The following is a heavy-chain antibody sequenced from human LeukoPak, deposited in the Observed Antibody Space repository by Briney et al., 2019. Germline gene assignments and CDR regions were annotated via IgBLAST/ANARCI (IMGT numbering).Heavy chain of an antibody. J-gene: IGHJ3*02. CDR3: ARPQIIERNAFDI. Sequence: GGSLKLSCAASGFTFSGSPIHWVRQASGKGLEWVGRIRSKANNYATTYAASVKGRFTISRDDSKNTAYLQMNSLKTEDTAVYYCARPQIIERNAFDIWGQGTMVTVSS. CDR2: IRSKANNYAT. D-gene: IGHD5-24*01. V-gene: IGHV3-73*01. CDR1: GFTFSGSP.